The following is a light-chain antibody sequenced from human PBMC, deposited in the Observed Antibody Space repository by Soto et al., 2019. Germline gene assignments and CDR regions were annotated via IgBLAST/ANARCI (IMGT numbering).Light chain of an antibody. Sequence: EIQMTQSPSTLSSPIGDIVAITCRASQSISGWLAWYQQKPGQAPKVLVLNASTLGSGGSSRFSGSASGTDFTLTISSLHADEVATYFCQEYSTFSFGQGTKVEV. CDR3: QEYSTFS. V-gene: IGKV1-5*01. J-gene: IGKJ1*01. CDR1: QSISGW. CDR2: NAS.